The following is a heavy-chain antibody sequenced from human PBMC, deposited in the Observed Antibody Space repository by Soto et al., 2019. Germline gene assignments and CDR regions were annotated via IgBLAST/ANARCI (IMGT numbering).Heavy chain of an antibody. Sequence: SVKVSCKASGGTFSSYVISWVRQAPGQGLEWMGGIIPFFGTASYAQKFQGRVTITADESTSTAYMELSSLRSEDTAVYYCEAYCGGDCYSQIDYWGQGTLVTVSS. J-gene: IGHJ4*02. D-gene: IGHD2-21*02. CDR3: EAYCGGDCYSQIDY. CDR2: IIPFFGTA. CDR1: GGTFSSYV. V-gene: IGHV1-69*13.